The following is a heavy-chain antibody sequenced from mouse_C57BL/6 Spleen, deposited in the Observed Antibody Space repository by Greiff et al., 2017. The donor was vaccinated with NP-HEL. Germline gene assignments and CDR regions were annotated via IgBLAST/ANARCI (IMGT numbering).Heavy chain of an antibody. V-gene: IGHV1-82*01. CDR1: GYAFSSSW. Sequence: VQLQQSGPELVKPGASVKISCKASGYAFSSSWMNWVKQRPGKGLEWIGRIYPGDGDTNYNGKFKSKATLTADKSSSTAYMQLSSLTSEDSAVYFCASQGGWFAYWGQGTLVTVSA. CDR3: ASQGGWFAY. CDR2: IYPGDGDT. J-gene: IGHJ3*01. D-gene: IGHD3-2*02.